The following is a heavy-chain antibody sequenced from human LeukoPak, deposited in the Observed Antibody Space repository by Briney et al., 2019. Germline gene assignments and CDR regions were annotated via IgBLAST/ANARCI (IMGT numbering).Heavy chain of an antibody. CDR3: AYLNPNIVLAVDP. V-gene: IGHV3-23*01. D-gene: IGHD2-8*02. Sequence: GGSLRLSCAASGFTFSSYIMSWVRQAPGKGLDWVSAISASGGNTYYADSVKGRFTISRDNSKNTLYLQMNSLRVEDTAVYYCAYLNPNIVLAVDPWGQGTLVTVSS. CDR1: GFTFSSYI. CDR2: ISASGGNT. J-gene: IGHJ5*02.